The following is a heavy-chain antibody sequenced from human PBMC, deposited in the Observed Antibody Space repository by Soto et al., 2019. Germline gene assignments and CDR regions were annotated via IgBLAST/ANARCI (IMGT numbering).Heavy chain of an antibody. D-gene: IGHD5-12*01. J-gene: IGHJ4*02. V-gene: IGHV1-46*01. CDR3: ARQLSGYDYPPPFD. CDR1: GYTFSNYF. CDR2: INPSGDST. Sequence: ASVKVSCKAYGYTFSNYFMHWVRQAPGQGLEWMGMINPSGDSTNYAQKLQGRVTMTRDTSTSTVYMELSSLTSEDTAVYYCARQLSGYDYPPPFDWGQGTLVTVSS.